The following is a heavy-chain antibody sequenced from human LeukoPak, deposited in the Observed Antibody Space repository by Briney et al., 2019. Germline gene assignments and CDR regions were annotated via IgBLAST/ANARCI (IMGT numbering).Heavy chain of an antibody. D-gene: IGHD6-13*01. V-gene: IGHV3-74*01. Sequence: GGSLRLSCAASGFTFSSYWMHWVRQAPGKGLVWVSRINSDGSSTSYADSVKGRFTISRDNAKNTLYLQMNSLRAEDTAVYYCATLSWRQLAFDYWGQGTLVTVSS. J-gene: IGHJ4*02. CDR3: ATLSWRQLAFDY. CDR1: GFTFSSYW. CDR2: INSDGSST.